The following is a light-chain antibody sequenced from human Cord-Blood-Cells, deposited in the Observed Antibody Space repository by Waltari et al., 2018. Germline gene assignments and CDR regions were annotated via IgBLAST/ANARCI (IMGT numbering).Light chain of an antibody. CDR3: QQSYSTPFT. CDR2: AAS. J-gene: IGKJ3*01. CDR1: QSISSY. V-gene: IGKV1-39*01. Sequence: DIQMTQSPSSLYASVGDRVTITCRASQSISSYLNWYQQKPGEAPKLLIYAASSLQSGVPSRFSGSGSGTDFALTSSSLQPEDFATYYCQQSYSTPFTFGPGTKVDIK.